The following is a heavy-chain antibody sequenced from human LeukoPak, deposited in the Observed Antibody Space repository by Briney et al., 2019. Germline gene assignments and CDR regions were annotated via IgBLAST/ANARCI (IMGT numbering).Heavy chain of an antibody. Sequence: SETLSLTCTVSGGSISSSSYYWGWLRQPPGTGLEWIGSIYYSGSTYYNPSLKSRVTISVDTSKTQFSLTLSSVTAADTAVYYLARVRGVINPIDYWGQGTLVTVSS. CDR3: ARVRGVINPIDY. CDR2: IYYSGST. CDR1: GGSISSSSYY. D-gene: IGHD3-10*01. V-gene: IGHV4-39*01. J-gene: IGHJ4*02.